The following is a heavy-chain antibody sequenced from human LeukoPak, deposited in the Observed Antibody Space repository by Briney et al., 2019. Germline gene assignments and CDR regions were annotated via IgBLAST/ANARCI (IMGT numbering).Heavy chain of an antibody. CDR2: ISSSSSYI. CDR3: ARSARLMKGVVEVTALDD. J-gene: IGHJ4*02. V-gene: IGHV3-21*01. Sequence: PGGSLRLSCAASGFTFSNYSMNWVRQAPGKGLEWVSSISSSSSYIYYADSVKGRFTISRDNAKNSLYLQMNSLRADDTAVYYCARSARLMKGVVEVTALDDWGQGTLVTVSS. CDR1: GFTFSNYS. D-gene: IGHD3-3*01.